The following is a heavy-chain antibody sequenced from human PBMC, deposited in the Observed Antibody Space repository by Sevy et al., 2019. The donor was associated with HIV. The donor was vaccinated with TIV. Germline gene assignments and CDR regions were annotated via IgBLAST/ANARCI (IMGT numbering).Heavy chain of an antibody. CDR2: IKRDGSEV. Sequence: GGSLLSCAASGFTFSSYWMTWIRQAAGKGLEWVANIKRDGSEVYYMDSVRGRFTISRDNAKNSVYLQMNSLRVDDTAVYYCARSSGWAPFDYWGQGVLVTVSS. D-gene: IGHD6-19*01. CDR1: GFTFSSYW. CDR3: ARSSGWAPFDY. J-gene: IGHJ4*02. V-gene: IGHV3-7*01.